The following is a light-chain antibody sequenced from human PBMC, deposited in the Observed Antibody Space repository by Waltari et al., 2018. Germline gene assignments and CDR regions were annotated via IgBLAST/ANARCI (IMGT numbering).Light chain of an antibody. Sequence: DIQLTQSPSSLSASVGDRVSITCRASQNIHTYLNWYQQIPGKAPRLLISAASNLQSGVPSRFSGSGSGTDFTLTVTSLHPEDFAAYYCQQYHSYPRTFGQGTKVETK. CDR3: QQYHSYPRT. CDR2: AAS. CDR1: QNIHTY. J-gene: IGKJ1*01. V-gene: IGKV1-39*01.